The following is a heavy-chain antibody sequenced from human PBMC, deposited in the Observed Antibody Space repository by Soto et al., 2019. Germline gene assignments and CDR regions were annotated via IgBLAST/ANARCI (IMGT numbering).Heavy chain of an antibody. CDR3: TSIDPYYYDNSGNPYYLLY. CDR2: IRSRAYGVTA. CDR1: GFNFGDYT. Sequence: EVQLVESGGGLVQPGRSLRLSCTASGFNFGDYTVTWVRQAPGKGLEWVGFIRSRAYGVTAEYAASVKGRFTISRDDSRSIAYLQMNSLKIEDSAVYYCTSIDPYYYDNSGNPYYLLYWGQGTLVAVSS. D-gene: IGHD3-22*01. J-gene: IGHJ4*02. V-gene: IGHV3-49*04.